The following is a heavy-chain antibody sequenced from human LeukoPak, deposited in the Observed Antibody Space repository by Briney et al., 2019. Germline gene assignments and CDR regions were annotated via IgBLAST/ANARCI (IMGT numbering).Heavy chain of an antibody. CDR1: GITFNNSG. D-gene: IGHD2-15*01. J-gene: IGHJ4*02. CDR2: IRYDGSNK. Sequence: GGALRLSCAASGITFNNSGMHWVRQAPGKGLEGVAFIRYDGSNKYYAGSVKGRFTISRDNSKNTLYVQMNSLRAEDTAMYYCARDWWGRYFDYWGQGTLVTVSS. V-gene: IGHV3-30*02. CDR3: ARDWWGRYFDY.